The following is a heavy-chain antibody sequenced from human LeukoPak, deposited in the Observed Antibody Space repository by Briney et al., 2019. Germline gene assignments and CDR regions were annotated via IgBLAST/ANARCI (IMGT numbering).Heavy chain of an antibody. CDR3: ANNYYDSSGYYTQNYYYYYMDV. CDR1: GFTFSNYG. CDR2: IRYDGSNK. V-gene: IGHV3-30*02. J-gene: IGHJ6*03. Sequence: GGSLRLSCAASGFTFSNYGMHWVRQAPGKGLEWVAFIRYDGSNKYYADSMKGRFTISRDNSKNTLYLQMNSLRAEDTAVYYCANNYYDSSGYYTQNYYYYYMDVWGKGTTVTISS. D-gene: IGHD3-22*01.